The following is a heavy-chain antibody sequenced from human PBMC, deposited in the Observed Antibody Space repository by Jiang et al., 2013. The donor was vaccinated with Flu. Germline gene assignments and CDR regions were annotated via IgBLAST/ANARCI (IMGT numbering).Heavy chain of an antibody. CDR3: AKGDLGFDS. CDR1: GFTFDDYA. Sequence: VQLVESGGGLVQPGGSLRLSCAASGFTFDDYAMHWVRQAPGKGLEWVSGISWNSGSIGYADSVNGRFTISRDNAKNSLYLQMNSLRAEDTALYYCAKGDLGFDSWGQGTLVTVSS. V-gene: IGHV3-9*01. CDR2: ISWNSGSI. J-gene: IGHJ4*02.